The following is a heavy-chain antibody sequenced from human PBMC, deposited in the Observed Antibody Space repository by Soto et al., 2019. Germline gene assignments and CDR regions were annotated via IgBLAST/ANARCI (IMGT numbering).Heavy chain of an antibody. V-gene: IGHV3-48*04. CDR1: GFTFSSYG. CDR2: TGFGGNTI. D-gene: IGHD3-3*01. Sequence: GGSLRLSCAASGFTFSSYGMHWVRQAPGKGLEWLSYTGFGGNTIYYADSVKARFAVSRDNAKNSLYLQMNSLGAEDTAVYYCARYGSYYDFWSGHTQPYGMDVWGQGTTVTVSS. CDR3: ARYGSYYDFWSGHTQPYGMDV. J-gene: IGHJ6*02.